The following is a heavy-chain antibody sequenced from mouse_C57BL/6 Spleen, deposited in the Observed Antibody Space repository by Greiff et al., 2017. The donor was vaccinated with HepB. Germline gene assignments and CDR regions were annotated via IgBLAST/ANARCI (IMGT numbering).Heavy chain of an antibody. V-gene: IGHV5-12*01. CDR3: AIQIAY. Sequence: DVHLVESGGGLVQPGGSLKLSCAASGFTFSDYYMYWVRQTPEKRLEWVAYISNGGGSTYYPDTVKGRFTISRDNAKNTLYLQMSRLKSEDTAMYYCAIQIAYWGQGTLVTVSA. J-gene: IGHJ3*01. CDR1: GFTFSDYY. CDR2: ISNGGGST.